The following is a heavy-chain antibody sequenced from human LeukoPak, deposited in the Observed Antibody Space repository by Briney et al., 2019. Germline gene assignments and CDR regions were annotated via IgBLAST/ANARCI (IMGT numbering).Heavy chain of an antibody. Sequence: SVKVSCKASGVTFSSYAISWVRQAPGQGLGWMGRIIPILGIANYAQKFQGRATITADKSTSTAYMELSSLRSEDTAVYYCARARHLMGATDAFDIWGQGTMVTVSS. D-gene: IGHD1-26*01. CDR2: IIPILGIA. CDR3: ARARHLMGATDAFDI. J-gene: IGHJ3*02. V-gene: IGHV1-69*04. CDR1: GVTFSSYA.